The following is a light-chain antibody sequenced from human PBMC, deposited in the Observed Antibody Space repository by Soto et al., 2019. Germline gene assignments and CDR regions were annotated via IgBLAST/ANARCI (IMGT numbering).Light chain of an antibody. CDR3: QQGYSTPIT. V-gene: IGKV1-39*01. CDR1: QSISSY. Sequence: DIHMTQSPASLSASLGDRVAINCRASQSISSYLNWYQQKPGKAPKVLIYAASNLQRGVPSRFSGSGSGTDFALTISSLQPEDFATYYCQQGYSTPITFGQGTRLEIK. CDR2: AAS. J-gene: IGKJ5*01.